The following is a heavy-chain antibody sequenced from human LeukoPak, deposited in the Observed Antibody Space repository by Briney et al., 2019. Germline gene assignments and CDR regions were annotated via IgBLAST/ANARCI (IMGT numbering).Heavy chain of an antibody. D-gene: IGHD6-13*01. Sequence: PSETLSLTCTVSGVSISSSNSYWGWIRQPPGKGLEWIGRIYTSGSTNYNPSLKSRVTISVDTSKNQFSLKLSSVTAADTAVYYCARVSSSWYGGDYWGQGTLVTVSS. J-gene: IGHJ4*02. CDR2: IYTSGST. V-gene: IGHV4-61*02. CDR3: ARVSSSWYGGDY. CDR1: GVSISSSNSY.